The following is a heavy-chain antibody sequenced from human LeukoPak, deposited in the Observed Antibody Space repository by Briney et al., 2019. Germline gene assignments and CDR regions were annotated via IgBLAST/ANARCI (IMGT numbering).Heavy chain of an antibody. CDR2: ISSSGSTI. CDR3: AELGITMIGGV. CDR1: GFTFSSCE. Sequence: KSGGSLRLSCAASGFTFSSCEMNWVRQAPGKGLEWVSYISSSGSTIYYADSVKGRFTISRDNAKNSLYLQMNSLRAEDTAVYYCAELGITMIGGVWGKGTTVTISS. V-gene: IGHV3-48*03. J-gene: IGHJ6*04. D-gene: IGHD3-10*02.